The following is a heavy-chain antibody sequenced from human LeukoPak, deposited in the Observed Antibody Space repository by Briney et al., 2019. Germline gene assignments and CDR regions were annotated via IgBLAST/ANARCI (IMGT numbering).Heavy chain of an antibody. CDR3: AREYCSGGSCYRTNFDY. V-gene: IGHV1-2*02. J-gene: IGHJ4*02. CDR1: GYTFTGYY. Sequence: ASVKVSCKASGYTFTGYYMHWVRQAPGQGPEWMGWINPNSGGTNYAQKFQGRVTMTRDTSISTAYMELSRLRSDDTAVYYCAREYCSGGSCYRTNFDYWGQGTLVTVSS. CDR2: INPNSGGT. D-gene: IGHD2-15*01.